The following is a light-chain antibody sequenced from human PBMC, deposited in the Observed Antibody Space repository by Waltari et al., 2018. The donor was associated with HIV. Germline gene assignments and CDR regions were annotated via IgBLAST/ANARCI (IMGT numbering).Light chain of an antibody. CDR3: CSYAGSSTYV. J-gene: IGLJ1*01. CDR1: SSDVGSYNL. V-gene: IGLV2-23*02. Sequence: QSALTQPASVSGSPGQSITISCTGTSSDVGSYNLVSWYQQHPGKAPKLMIYDVSKRPSGVSHRFSGSKSGNTASLTISGLQAEDEADYYCCSYAGSSTYVFGTGTKVTVL. CDR2: DVS.